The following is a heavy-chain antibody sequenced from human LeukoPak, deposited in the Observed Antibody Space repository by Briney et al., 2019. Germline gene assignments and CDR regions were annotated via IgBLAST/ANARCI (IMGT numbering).Heavy chain of an antibody. D-gene: IGHD6-13*01. CDR1: GFTFSSYA. CDR2: ISSNGGST. CDR3: ARDKCSSSWKSGWFDP. J-gene: IGHJ5*02. V-gene: IGHV3-64*01. Sequence: GGSLRLSCAASGFTFSSYATHWVRQAPGKGLEYVSAISSNGGSTYYANSVKGRFTISRDNSKNTLYLQMGSLRAEDMAVYYCARDKCSSSWKSGWFDPWGQGTLVTVSS.